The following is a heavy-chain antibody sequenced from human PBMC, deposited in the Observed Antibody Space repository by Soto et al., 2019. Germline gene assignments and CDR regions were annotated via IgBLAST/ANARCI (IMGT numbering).Heavy chain of an antibody. CDR2: IYPGDSDT. Sequence: EVQLVQSGAEVKKPGESLKISCKASGYNFNKYWIGWVRQMPGKGLEWMGIIYPGDSDTRYSPSFQGQVTISADKSINTAYLQWSSLEASDTAMYYCTRRGDSGGYMDYWGQGILVTVSS. V-gene: IGHV5-51*01. D-gene: IGHD3-22*01. CDR3: TRRGDSGGYMDY. CDR1: GYNFNKYW. J-gene: IGHJ4*02.